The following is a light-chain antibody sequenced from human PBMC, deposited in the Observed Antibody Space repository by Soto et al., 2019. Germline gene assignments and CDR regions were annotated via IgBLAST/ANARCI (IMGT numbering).Light chain of an antibody. J-gene: IGKJ1*01. CDR1: QSVSTN. CDR3: QQYGSSGT. CDR2: GAS. Sequence: EIEMTQSPATLSVSPGERATLSCRASQSVSTNVAWYQQKPGQAPRLLIYGASNRATGIPDRFSGSGSGTDFTLTISRLEPEDFAVYYCQQYGSSGTFGQGTKVDIK. V-gene: IGKV3-20*01.